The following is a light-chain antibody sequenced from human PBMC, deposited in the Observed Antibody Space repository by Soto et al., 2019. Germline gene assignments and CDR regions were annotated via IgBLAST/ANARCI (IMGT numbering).Light chain of an antibody. Sequence: SYELTQPPSVSVAPGKTARITCGGNNIGSKSVHWYQQKPGQAPVLVIYYDSNRPSGIPERFSGSNSGNTATLTISRVEAWDEADYYCQVWDSSSDHAVFGGGTQLT. J-gene: IGLJ7*01. CDR1: NIGSKS. CDR2: YDS. V-gene: IGLV3-21*04. CDR3: QVWDSSSDHAV.